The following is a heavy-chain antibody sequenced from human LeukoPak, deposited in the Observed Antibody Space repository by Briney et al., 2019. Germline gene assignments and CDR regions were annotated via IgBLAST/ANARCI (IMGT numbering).Heavy chain of an antibody. J-gene: IGHJ6*04. CDR1: GFTFSSYG. D-gene: IGHD4-17*01. CDR3: AKEGHDYGDYYYYGMDV. CDR2: ISYDGSNK. Sequence: PGRSLRLSRAASGFTFSSYGMHWVRQAPGKGLEWVAVISYDGSNKYYADSVKGRFTISRDNSKNTLYLQMNSLRAEDTAVYYCAKEGHDYGDYYYYGMDVWGKGTTVTVSS. V-gene: IGHV3-30*18.